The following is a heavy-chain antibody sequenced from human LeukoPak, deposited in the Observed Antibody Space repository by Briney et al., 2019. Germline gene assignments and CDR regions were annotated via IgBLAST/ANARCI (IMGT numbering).Heavy chain of an antibody. CDR1: GDSISGYY. Sequence: PSETLSLTCTVSGDSISGYYWSWIRQPPGKGLEWIGEINHSGSTNYNPSLKSRVTISVDTSKNQFSLKLSSVTAADTAVYYCARGIVSWRPSGYYGSGSYLGKYYFDYWGQGTLVTVSS. CDR3: ARGIVSWRPSGYYGSGSYLGKYYFDY. V-gene: IGHV4-34*01. CDR2: INHSGST. J-gene: IGHJ4*02. D-gene: IGHD3-10*01.